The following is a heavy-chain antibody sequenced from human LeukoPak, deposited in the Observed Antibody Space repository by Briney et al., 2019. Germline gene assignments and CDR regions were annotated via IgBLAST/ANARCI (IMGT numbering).Heavy chain of an antibody. V-gene: IGHV1-69*13. Sequence: ASVKVSCKASGGTFSNYAISWVRQAPGQGLEWMGGIIPIFGTANYAQKFQGRVTTTADESTSTAYMELSSLRSEDTAVYYCARGPREGAISHWYFGLWGRGTLVTVSS. CDR1: GGTFSNYA. D-gene: IGHD1-26*01. CDR2: IIPIFGTA. CDR3: ARGPREGAISHWYFGL. J-gene: IGHJ2*01.